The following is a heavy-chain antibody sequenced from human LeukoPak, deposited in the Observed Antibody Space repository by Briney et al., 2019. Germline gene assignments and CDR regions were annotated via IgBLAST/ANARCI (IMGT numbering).Heavy chain of an antibody. J-gene: IGHJ5*02. D-gene: IGHD3-3*01. Sequence: SETLSLTCAVYGGSFSGYYWSWIRQPPGKGLEWIGEINHSGSTNYNPSLKSRVTISVDTSKNQFSLKLSSVTAADTAVYYCARGDFWSGYDNWFDPRGQGTLVTVSS. V-gene: IGHV4-34*01. CDR1: GGSFSGYY. CDR2: INHSGST. CDR3: ARGDFWSGYDNWFDP.